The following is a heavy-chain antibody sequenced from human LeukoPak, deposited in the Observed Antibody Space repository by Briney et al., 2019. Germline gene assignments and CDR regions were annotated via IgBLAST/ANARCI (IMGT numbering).Heavy chain of an antibody. Sequence: GGSLRLSCAASGFTFSSYSMNWVRQAPGKGLEWVSSISSSSSYIYYADSVKGRFTISRDNAKNSLYLQMNSLRAEDTAVYYCARHFWAGYYADYWGQGTLVTVSS. D-gene: IGHD3/OR15-3a*01. CDR3: ARHFWAGYYADY. V-gene: IGHV3-21*01. J-gene: IGHJ4*02. CDR2: ISSSSSYI. CDR1: GFTFSSYS.